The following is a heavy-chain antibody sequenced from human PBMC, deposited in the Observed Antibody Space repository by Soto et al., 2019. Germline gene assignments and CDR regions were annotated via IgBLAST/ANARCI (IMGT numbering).Heavy chain of an antibody. Sequence: QVQLVESGGGVVQPGRSLRLSCAASGFTFSSYGMHWVRQAPGKGLEWVAVISYDGSKKYYADSVKGRFTISRDKSKNALYLKMSSLRAEDTAVYYCAKEGRFGKLLGGYFDYWGQGTLVTVSS. CDR2: ISYDGSKK. D-gene: IGHD3-10*01. CDR1: GFTFSSYG. J-gene: IGHJ4*02. CDR3: AKEGRFGKLLGGYFDY. V-gene: IGHV3-30*18.